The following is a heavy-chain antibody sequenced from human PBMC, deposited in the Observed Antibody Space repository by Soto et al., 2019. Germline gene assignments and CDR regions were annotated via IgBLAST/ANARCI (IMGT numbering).Heavy chain of an antibody. D-gene: IGHD1-7*01. CDR3: ARDHIRWNYGRAIAGNWFDP. V-gene: IGHV4-61*01. Sequence: SETLSLTCTVSGGSVSSGSYYWSWIRQPPGKGLEWIGYIYYSGSTNYNPSLKSRVTISVDTSKNQFSLKLCSVTAADTAVYYCARDHIRWNYGRAIAGNWFDPWGQGTLVTVSS. CDR1: GGSVSSGSYY. J-gene: IGHJ5*02. CDR2: IYYSGST.